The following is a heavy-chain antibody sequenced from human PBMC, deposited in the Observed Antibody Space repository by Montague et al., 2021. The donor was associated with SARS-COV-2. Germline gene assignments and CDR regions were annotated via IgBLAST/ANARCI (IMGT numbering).Heavy chain of an antibody. Sequence: LRLSCAASGFTFSTFAMSWVRQAPGKGLEWVSAISLSGGSTYYADSVKGRFTISRDNSKNTLFLQMNSLRAEDTAVYYCAKGGVVVVAATDLDYWGQGTLVTVSS. V-gene: IGHV3-23*01. J-gene: IGHJ4*02. CDR2: ISLSGGST. CDR3: AKGGVVVVAATDLDY. CDR1: GFTFSTFA. D-gene: IGHD2-15*01.